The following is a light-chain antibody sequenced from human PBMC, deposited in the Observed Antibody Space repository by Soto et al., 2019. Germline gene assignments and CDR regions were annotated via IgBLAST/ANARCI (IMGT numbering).Light chain of an antibody. Sequence: EIVLTQSPATLSLSPGERATLSCRASKSVSSYLAWYQQKPGQAPRLLIYDASNRATGIPARFSGSGSGTDFTLTISSLEPEDYAVYDCQQRSNWPLTFGGGTKVEIK. CDR3: QQRSNWPLT. CDR2: DAS. CDR1: KSVSSY. J-gene: IGKJ4*01. V-gene: IGKV3-11*01.